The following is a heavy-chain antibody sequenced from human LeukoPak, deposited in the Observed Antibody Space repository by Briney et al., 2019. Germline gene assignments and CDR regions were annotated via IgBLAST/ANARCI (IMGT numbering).Heavy chain of an antibody. J-gene: IGHJ4*02. CDR3: ARDNWNYERYFDY. D-gene: IGHD1-7*01. CDR2: ISYDGSNK. CDR1: GFTFSSYA. V-gene: IGHV3-30-3*01. Sequence: PGRSLRLSCAASGFTFSSYAMPWVRQAPGKGLEWVAVISYDGSNKYYADSVKGRFTISRDNSKNTLYLQMNSLRAEDTAVYYCARDNWNYERYFDYWGQGTLVTVSS.